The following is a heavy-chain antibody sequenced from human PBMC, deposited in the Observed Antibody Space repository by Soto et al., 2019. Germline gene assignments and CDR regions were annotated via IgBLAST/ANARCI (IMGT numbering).Heavy chain of an antibody. Sequence: GGSLRLSCAASGFTFSNSGIHWVRQAPGKGLEWVAVISFDGSNKYYADSVKGRFTISRDNSKNTLYLQMNSLRAEDTAVYYCAKEGCSSTSCVAFLDVWGRGTTVTVSS. CDR1: GFTFSNSG. CDR3: AKEGCSSTSCVAFLDV. V-gene: IGHV3-30*18. D-gene: IGHD2-2*01. CDR2: ISFDGSNK. J-gene: IGHJ6*02.